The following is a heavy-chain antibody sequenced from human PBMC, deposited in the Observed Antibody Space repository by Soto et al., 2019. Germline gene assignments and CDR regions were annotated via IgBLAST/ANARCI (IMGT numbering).Heavy chain of an antibody. Sequence: QVHLVQSGAEVKKPGASVKVSCKASGYTFTGYYIHWVRQAPGQGLERMGWTNPSNGGTNYAQKFQGRVTMTRDTSLSTAYMELTTLRSDDTAVFYCAREVGGGRQYYFDSWGLGTLVTVSS. V-gene: IGHV1-2*02. CDR2: TNPSNGGT. CDR1: GYTFTGYY. D-gene: IGHD3-16*01. CDR3: AREVGGGRQYYFDS. J-gene: IGHJ4*02.